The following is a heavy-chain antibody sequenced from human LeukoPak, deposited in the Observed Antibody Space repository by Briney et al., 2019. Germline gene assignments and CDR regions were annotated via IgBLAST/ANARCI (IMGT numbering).Heavy chain of an antibody. D-gene: IGHD6-13*01. J-gene: IGHJ4*02. CDR2: ISYDGSNK. CDR3: AKEKAAAGTPL. CDR1: GFTFSSYA. Sequence: GGSLRLSCAASGFTFSSYAMHWVRQAPGKGLEWVAVISYDGSNKYYADSVKGRFTISRDNSKNTLYLQMNSLRAEDTAVYYCAKEKAAAGTPLWGQGTLVTVSS. V-gene: IGHV3-30*04.